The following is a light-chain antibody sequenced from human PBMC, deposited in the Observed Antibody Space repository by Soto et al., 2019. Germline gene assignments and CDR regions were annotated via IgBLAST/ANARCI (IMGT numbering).Light chain of an antibody. V-gene: IGLV2-14*03. CDR2: DVT. CDR1: SSDIGGYNY. J-gene: IGLJ2*01. Sequence: QSALTQPASVSGSPGQSITISCTGTSSDIGGYNYVSWYQQHPGKAPKLIIYDVTHRPSGVANRFSGSKSGNTASLTISGLQADDEADYYCSSYTTSTTLGVAFGGGTKVT. CDR3: SSYTTSTTLGVA.